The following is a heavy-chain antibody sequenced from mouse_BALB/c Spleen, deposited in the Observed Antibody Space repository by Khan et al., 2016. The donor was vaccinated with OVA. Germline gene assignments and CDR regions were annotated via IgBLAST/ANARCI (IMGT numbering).Heavy chain of an antibody. CDR1: GFSLTSYG. J-gene: IGHJ4*01. CDR3: ARQPYYHYNIMDY. CDR2: IWSDGST. V-gene: IGHV2-6-1*01. D-gene: IGHD2-10*01. Sequence: QVQLKQSGPGPAAPSQSLSITCTISGFSLTSYGVHWVRQPPGKGLEWLAVIWSDGSTNYNSALKSRLTITKDNSQSQVFLKMNSLQTDDTAIYFCARQPYYHYNIMDYWGQGTSVTVSS.